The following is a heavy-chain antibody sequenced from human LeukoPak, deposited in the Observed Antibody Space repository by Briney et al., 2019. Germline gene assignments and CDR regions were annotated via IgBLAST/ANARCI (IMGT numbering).Heavy chain of an antibody. J-gene: IGHJ4*02. CDR2: IHQSGHT. V-gene: IGHV4-34*01. CDR3: ARHGCFFQDY. D-gene: IGHD2-8*01. CDR1: GESSSNYY. Sequence: SETLSLTCAFCGESSSNYYWSWLRQTPGQGLEGIGQIHQSGHTVYNPSLASRVPISIDTSKQQFSLNLISVTAADTAVYFCARHGCFFQDYWGQGTLVTVSS.